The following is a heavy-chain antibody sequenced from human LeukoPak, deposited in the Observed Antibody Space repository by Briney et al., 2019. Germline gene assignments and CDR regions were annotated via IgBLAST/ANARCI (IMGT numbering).Heavy chain of an antibody. Sequence: GRSLRLSCAASGFTFSTYAMHWVRQAPGKGLEWVAVISYDGNNKYYADSLKGRFTISRDNSKNTIYLQMNILRAEDTAVYYCARDKSVHFFDYWGQGALVTVSS. CDR1: GFTFSTYA. V-gene: IGHV3-30-3*01. J-gene: IGHJ4*02. CDR3: ARDKSVHFFDY. CDR2: ISYDGNNK.